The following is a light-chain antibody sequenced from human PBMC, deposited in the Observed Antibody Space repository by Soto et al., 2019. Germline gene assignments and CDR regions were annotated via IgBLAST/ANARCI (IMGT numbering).Light chain of an antibody. CDR2: ATS. J-gene: IGKJ1*01. CDR1: QSISKY. CDR3: QQSDSTPPWT. Sequence: DIQMTQSPSSLSASVGYRVTITFRASQSISKYLSWFQQKPGKAPKLLIYATSSLQSGVPSRFSGSGSGTDFTLTISSLQPEDFATYYCQQSDSTPPWTFGQGTKVEIK. V-gene: IGKV1-39*01.